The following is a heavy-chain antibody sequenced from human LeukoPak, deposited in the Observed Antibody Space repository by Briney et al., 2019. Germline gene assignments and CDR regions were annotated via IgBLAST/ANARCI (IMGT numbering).Heavy chain of an antibody. CDR2: ISEDGSSA. Sequence: PGGSLRLPCAASGFTFSSYWMHWVRQAPGKELVWVSRISEDGSSANYADSVKGRFTISRDNAKNTLYLQMNSLRAEDTAVYYCARHLHDWGQGTLVTVSS. V-gene: IGHV3-74*01. CDR1: GFTFSSYW. D-gene: IGHD3-16*01. J-gene: IGHJ4*02. CDR3: ARHLHD.